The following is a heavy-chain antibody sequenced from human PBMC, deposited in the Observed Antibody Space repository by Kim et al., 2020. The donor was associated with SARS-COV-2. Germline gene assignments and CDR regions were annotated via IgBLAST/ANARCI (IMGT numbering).Heavy chain of an antibody. D-gene: IGHD6-6*01. V-gene: IGHV4-34*01. Sequence: TNYHPSLQSRVTVSVDTSKNPFSLKLSSVTAADTAVYYCARGPGGSSSDYWGQGTLVTVSS. J-gene: IGHJ4*02. CDR2: T. CDR3: ARGPGGSSSDY.